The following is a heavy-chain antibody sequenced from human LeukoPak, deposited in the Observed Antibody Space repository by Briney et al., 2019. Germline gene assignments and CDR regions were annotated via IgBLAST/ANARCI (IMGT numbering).Heavy chain of an antibody. CDR2: IYSGGST. J-gene: IGHJ6*02. Sequence: PGGSLRLSCAASGFTVSSNYMSWVRQAPGKGLEWVSVIYSGGSTYYADSVKGRFTISRDNSKNTLYLQMNGLRAEDTAVYYCAREGKRFLDHYYYYGMDVWGQGTTVTASS. CDR3: AREGKRFLDHYYYYGMDV. V-gene: IGHV3-53*01. CDR1: GFTVSSNY. D-gene: IGHD3-3*01.